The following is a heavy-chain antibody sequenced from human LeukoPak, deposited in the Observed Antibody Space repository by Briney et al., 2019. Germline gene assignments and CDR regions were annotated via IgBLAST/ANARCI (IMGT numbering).Heavy chain of an antibody. D-gene: IGHD1-7*01. V-gene: IGHV4-59*08. Sequence: SETLSLTCTVSGGSISSYYWSWIRQPPGKGLEWIGYIYYSGSTNYNPSLKSRVTISVDTSKNQFSLKLSSVTAADTAVYYCARHGVTGTTSMFSFDYWGQGTLVTVSP. CDR3: ARHGVTGTTSMFSFDY. J-gene: IGHJ4*02. CDR1: GGSISSYY. CDR2: IYYSGST.